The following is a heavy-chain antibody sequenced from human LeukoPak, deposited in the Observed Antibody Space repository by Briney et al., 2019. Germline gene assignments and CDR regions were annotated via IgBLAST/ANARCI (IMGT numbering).Heavy chain of an antibody. V-gene: IGHV4-59*12. CDR1: GGPISSYY. Sequence: SETLSLTCTVSGGPISSYYWSWIRQPPGKGLEWIEYIYYSGSTNYNPSLKSRVTISVDTSKNQFSLKLSSVTAADTAVYYCARERVVPNWFDPWGQGTLVTVSS. J-gene: IGHJ5*02. CDR3: ARERVVPNWFDP. CDR2: IYYSGST. D-gene: IGHD2-2*01.